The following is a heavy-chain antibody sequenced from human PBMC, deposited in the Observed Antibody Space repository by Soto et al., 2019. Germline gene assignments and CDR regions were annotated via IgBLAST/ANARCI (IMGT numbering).Heavy chain of an antibody. J-gene: IGHJ4*02. CDR1: GVTFSTHE. V-gene: IGHV1-69*12. CDR3: VRAQFRHGSGPYYVTGWDY. Sequence: QVQLVQSGAEVKKPGSSVKVSCKASGVTFSTHEISWVRQAPGQGLEWMGGIIPVFNTVKYGQRFQGRVTITADESTSTAYMELTGLTSADTAMYYCVRAQFRHGSGPYYVTGWDYWGQGTLVTVSS. D-gene: IGHD3-10*01. CDR2: IIPVFNTV.